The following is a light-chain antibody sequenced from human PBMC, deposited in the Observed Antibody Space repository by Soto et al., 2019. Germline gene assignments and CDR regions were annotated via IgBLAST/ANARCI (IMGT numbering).Light chain of an antibody. J-gene: IGKJ3*01. V-gene: IGKV1-39*01. CDR3: QQSYSTPPIT. CDR2: AAS. CDR1: QSISSY. Sequence: DIQMTQSPSSLSASVGDRVTITCRASQSISSYLNWYQQKPGKAPKLLIYAASSLQSGVPSRFSGSGSGTDFTLTISSLQPEDFATYYCQQSYSTPPITFGPGTKVDXK.